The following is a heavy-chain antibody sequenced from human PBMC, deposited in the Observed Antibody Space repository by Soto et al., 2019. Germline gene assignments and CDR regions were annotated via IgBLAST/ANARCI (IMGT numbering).Heavy chain of an antibody. CDR1: GGSFSGYY. CDR2: INHSGST. D-gene: IGHD5-18*01. CDR3: ARGGHSYGPRALDY. V-gene: IGHV4-34*01. Sequence: QVQLQQWGAGLLKPSETLSLTCAVYGGSFSGYYWSWIRQPPGKGLEWIGEINHSGSTNYNPSLKSRVTISVDTSKNQFSLKLSSVTAADTAVYYCARGGHSYGPRALDYWGQGTLVTVSS. J-gene: IGHJ4*02.